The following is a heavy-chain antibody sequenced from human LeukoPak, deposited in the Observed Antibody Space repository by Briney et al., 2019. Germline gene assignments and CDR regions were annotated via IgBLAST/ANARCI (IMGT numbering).Heavy chain of an antibody. CDR1: GFTFSSYE. Sequence: GGSLRLSCAASGFTFSSYEMNWVRQASGKGLEWVSYISSSSSTIYYADSVKGRFTISRDNAKNSLYLQMNSLRAEDTAVYYCARVERDCSSTSCYVLGYYYYYGMDVWGKGTTVTVSS. J-gene: IGHJ6*04. V-gene: IGHV3-48*03. D-gene: IGHD2-2*01. CDR3: ARVERDCSSTSCYVLGYYYYYGMDV. CDR2: ISSSSSTI.